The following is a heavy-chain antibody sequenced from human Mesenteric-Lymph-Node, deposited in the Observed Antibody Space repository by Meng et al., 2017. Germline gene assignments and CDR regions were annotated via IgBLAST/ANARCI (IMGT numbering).Heavy chain of an antibody. CDR2: IYYSGST. J-gene: IGHJ4*02. D-gene: IGHD4-17*01. V-gene: IGHV4-30-4*01. CDR1: GGSIRSGGYY. CDR3: ARGPTTYFDY. Sequence: HVQLSESGPGLVKPSQTLSFHFTVSGGSIRSGGYYWRWIRQHPGKGLEWIGYIYYSGSTYYIPSLKSRVTISVDTSKNQFSLKLSSVTAADTAVYYCARGPTTYFDYWGQGTLVTVSS.